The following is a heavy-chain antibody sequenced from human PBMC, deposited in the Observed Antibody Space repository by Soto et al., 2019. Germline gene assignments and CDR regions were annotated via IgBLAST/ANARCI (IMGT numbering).Heavy chain of an antibody. CDR2: IYYSGST. CDR3: ARARQRVATYFGY. D-gene: IGHD5-12*01. CDR1: GGSISSYY. Sequence: PSETLSLTCTVSGGSISSYYWSWIRQPPGKGLEWIGYIYYSGSTNYNPSLNSRVTISVDTSKNQFSLKLSSVTAADTAVYYCARARQRVATYFGYWGQGTLVTVSS. V-gene: IGHV4-59*01. J-gene: IGHJ4*02.